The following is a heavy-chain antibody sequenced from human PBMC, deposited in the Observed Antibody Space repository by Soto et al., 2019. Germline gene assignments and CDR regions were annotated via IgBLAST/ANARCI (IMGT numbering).Heavy chain of an antibody. D-gene: IGHD3-3*01. CDR2: IYYSGST. V-gene: IGHV4-59*01. J-gene: IGHJ6*03. CDR1: GGSISSYY. CDR3: AREFAYYDFWSGSHMDV. Sequence: SETLSLTCTVSGGSISSYYWSWIRQPPGKGLEWIGYIYYSGSTNYNPSLKSRVTISVDTSKNQFSLKLSSVTAADTAVYYCAREFAYYDFWSGSHMDVWGKWTMVTVSS.